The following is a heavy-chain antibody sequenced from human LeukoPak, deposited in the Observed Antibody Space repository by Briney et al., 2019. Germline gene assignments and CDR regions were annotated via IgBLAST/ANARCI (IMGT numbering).Heavy chain of an antibody. D-gene: IGHD2-2*01. CDR1: GYTFTSYY. V-gene: IGHV1-46*01. CDR2: INPSGGST. CDR3: AREAWKKRYCSSTSCYEGFDY. Sequence: ASVKVSCKASGYTFTSYYMHWVRQAPGQGLEWMGIINPSGGSTSYAQKFQGRVTITRDTSASTAYMELSSLRSEDMAVYYCAREAWKKRYCSSTSCYEGFDYWGQGTLVTVSS. J-gene: IGHJ4*02.